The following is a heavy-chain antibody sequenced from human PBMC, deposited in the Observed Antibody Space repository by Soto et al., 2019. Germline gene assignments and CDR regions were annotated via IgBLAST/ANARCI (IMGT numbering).Heavy chain of an antibody. CDR3: ARPYSGNYYYFDY. CDR2: IRWDDDK. V-gene: IGHV2-5*02. J-gene: IGHJ4*02. D-gene: IGHD1-26*01. Sequence: QITLKESGPTLVKPTQTLTLTCIVSGFSLSTRGVGVVWIRQPPGKALEWLALIRWDDDKRYSPSLKSRITITKDTSKNQVVLTNTNMDPVDTATYYCARPYSGNYYYFDYWGQGTLVTVSS. CDR1: GFSLSTRGVG.